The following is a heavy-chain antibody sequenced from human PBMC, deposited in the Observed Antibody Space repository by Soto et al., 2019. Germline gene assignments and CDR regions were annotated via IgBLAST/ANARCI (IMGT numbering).Heavy chain of an antibody. D-gene: IGHD2-2*01. V-gene: IGHV4-59*01. Sequence: QVQLQESGPRLVKPSETLSLTCIVSGGSISNYYWSWIRQPPGKGLEWIGYIYSSGSTNYNPSLQSRVTISVDTSKNQFSLKLSSVTAADTAVYYCARAVLPATAPFDYWGQGTLVTVSS. CDR2: IYSSGST. CDR1: GGSISNYY. J-gene: IGHJ4*02. CDR3: ARAVLPATAPFDY.